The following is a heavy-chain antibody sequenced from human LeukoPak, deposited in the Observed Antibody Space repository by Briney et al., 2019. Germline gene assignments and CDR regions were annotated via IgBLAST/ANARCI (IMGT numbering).Heavy chain of an antibody. CDR1: GGTFSSYA. J-gene: IGHJ4*02. Sequence: ASVKVSCKASGGTFSSYAISWVRQAPGQGLEWMGGIIPIFGTANYAQKFQGRVTITTDESTSTAYMELSSLRSEDTAVYYCATHPAAAGNSRVGNGVDYWGQGTLVTVSS. V-gene: IGHV1-69*05. CDR2: IIPIFGTA. CDR3: ATHPAAAGNSRVGNGVDY. D-gene: IGHD6-13*01.